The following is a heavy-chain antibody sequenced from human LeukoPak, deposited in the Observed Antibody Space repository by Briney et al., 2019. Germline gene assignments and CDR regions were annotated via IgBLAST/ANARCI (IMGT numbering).Heavy chain of an antibody. D-gene: IGHD6-6*01. J-gene: IGHJ4*02. V-gene: IGHV3-30*02. Sequence: GGSLRLSCAASGFSFSSYGMHWVRQAPGKGLEWVTFIRYDGSNKYYADSVKGRFTIARDNSKNPLYLQMNSLRAEDTALYYCAKEIGAARPRYYFDYWGQGTLVTVSS. CDR3: AKEIGAARPRYYFDY. CDR2: IRYDGSNK. CDR1: GFSFSSYG.